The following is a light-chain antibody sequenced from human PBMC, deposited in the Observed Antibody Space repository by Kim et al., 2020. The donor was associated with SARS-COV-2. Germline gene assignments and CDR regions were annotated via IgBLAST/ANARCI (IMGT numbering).Light chain of an antibody. V-gene: IGKV3D-15*01. J-gene: IGKJ1*01. CDR2: GAF. CDR1: QRVSTN. CDR3: QQYENWPRT. Sequence: EIVLTQSPATLSVSPGESVTLSCRASQRVSTNLAWYQQKPGQGPRLLMFGAFTRATGIPARFSGSGSGTEFTLTISSLQSEDFAVYYCQQYENWPRTFGQGTKLEI.